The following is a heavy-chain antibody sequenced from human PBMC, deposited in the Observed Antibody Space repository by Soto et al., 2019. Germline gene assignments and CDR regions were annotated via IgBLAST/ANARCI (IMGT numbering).Heavy chain of an antibody. CDR2: ISGSGGST. V-gene: IGHV3-23*01. CDR3: AKDGKGYSGSYHPIGY. J-gene: IGHJ4*02. D-gene: IGHD1-26*01. Sequence: GGSLRLSCAASGFTFSSYAMSWVRQAPGKGLEWVSAISGSGGSTYYADSVKGRFTISRDNSKNTLYLQMNSLRAEDTAVYYCAKDGKGYSGSYHPIGYWGQGTLVTVSS. CDR1: GFTFSSYA.